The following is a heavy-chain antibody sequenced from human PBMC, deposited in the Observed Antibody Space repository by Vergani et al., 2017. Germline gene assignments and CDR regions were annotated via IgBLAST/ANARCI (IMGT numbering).Heavy chain of an antibody. V-gene: IGHV3-23*01. CDR1: GFTFSNSA. Sequence: EVHLLESGGGLVQSGGSLRLSCAASGFTFSNSAVSWVRQAPGRGLAWVSSISGPGLSTYYADSVEGRFSISRDNSKNTVFLQMHSLRAEETAIYYCVKEKIDLGSYFFDSWGNGILVTVSS. J-gene: IGHJ4*01. CDR3: VKEKIDLGSYFFDS. CDR2: ISGPGLST. D-gene: IGHD2/OR15-2a*01.